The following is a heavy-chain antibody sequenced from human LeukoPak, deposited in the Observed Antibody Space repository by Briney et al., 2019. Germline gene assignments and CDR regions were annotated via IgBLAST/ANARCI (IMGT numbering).Heavy chain of an antibody. J-gene: IGHJ4*02. CDR1: GGSISSSSYY. CDR3: ARHRWYCSSTSCYTPFDY. V-gene: IGHV4-39*01. CDR2: IYYSGST. Sequence: SETLSLTCTVSGGSISSSSYYWGWIRQPPGEGLEWIGSIYYSGSTYYNPSLKSRVTISVDTSKNQFSLKLSSVTAADTAVYYCARHRWYCSSTSCYTPFDYWGQGTLVTVSS. D-gene: IGHD2-2*02.